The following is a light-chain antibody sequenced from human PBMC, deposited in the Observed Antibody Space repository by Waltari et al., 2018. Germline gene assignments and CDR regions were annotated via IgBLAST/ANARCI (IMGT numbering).Light chain of an antibody. V-gene: IGKV4-1*01. CDR1: HSVLYSSNNKNY. J-gene: IGKJ4*01. CDR3: QQYYDTPLT. CDR2: WAS. Sequence: DVVMTQSPDSRAVSLGERATINCKSRHSVLYSSNNKNYLAWYQQRPRQPPKLLSSWASTRESGVPDRFTGSGSGTDFTLTISSLQAADVAVYYCQQYYDTPLTFGGGTKVEIK.